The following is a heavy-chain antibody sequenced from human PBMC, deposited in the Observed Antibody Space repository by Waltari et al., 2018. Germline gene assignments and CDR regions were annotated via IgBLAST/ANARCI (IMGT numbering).Heavy chain of an antibody. D-gene: IGHD3-10*01. CDR1: GYTFTSYY. CDR2: INPSGGST. V-gene: IGHV1-46*01. J-gene: IGHJ6*02. Sequence: QVQLVQSGAEVKKPGASVKVSCKASGYTFTSYYMHWVRQAPGQGLEWMGIINPSGGSTSYAQKFQGRVTMTRDTSTSTVYMELSSLRSEDTAVYYCARVRGYYGSGFFALRYYYGMDVWGQGTTVTVSS. CDR3: ARVRGYYGSGFFALRYYYGMDV.